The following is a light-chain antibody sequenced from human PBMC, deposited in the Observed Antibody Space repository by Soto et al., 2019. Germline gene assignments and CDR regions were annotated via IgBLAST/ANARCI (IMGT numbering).Light chain of an antibody. CDR3: QQYGSSPYT. V-gene: IGKV3-20*01. CDR2: GAS. Sequence: EIVLTQSPGTLSLSPGERATLSCRASRSVSSTSVAWHQQKPGQGPRLLIFGASSRATGIPDRFSGSGSGTDFTLTISRLEPEDFAVYYWQQYGSSPYTFGQGTNLEIK. CDR1: RSVSSTS. J-gene: IGKJ2*01.